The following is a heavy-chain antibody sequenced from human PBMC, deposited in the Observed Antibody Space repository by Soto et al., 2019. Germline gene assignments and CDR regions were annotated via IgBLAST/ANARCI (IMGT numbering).Heavy chain of an antibody. CDR1: RFTFSDYA. V-gene: IGHV3-23*01. CDR3: ARDDLDYIDAFDI. J-gene: IGHJ3*02. D-gene: IGHD3-16*01. CDR2: IGGGGADT. Sequence: GGSLRLSCAASRFTFSDYAMSWVRQAPGKGLEWVSAIGGGGADTYYADSVKGRFTISRDNSRSTLYLQMNSLRAEDTAVYYCARDDLDYIDAFDIWGQGTMVTVSS.